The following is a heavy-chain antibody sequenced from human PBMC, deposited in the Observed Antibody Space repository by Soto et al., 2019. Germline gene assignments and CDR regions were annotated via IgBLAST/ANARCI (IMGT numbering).Heavy chain of an antibody. CDR2: INHSGST. CDR3: ARDKITGLFDY. V-gene: IGHV4-34*01. D-gene: IGHD2-8*02. Sequence: QVQLQQWGAGLLKPSETLSLTCAVYGGSFSGYYWTWIRQPPGTGLEWIGEINHSGSTNYNPSLKSRVTISVDTSKNQCSLKLTSVTAADTAVYYCARDKITGLFDYWGQGNKVTVSS. CDR1: GGSFSGYY. J-gene: IGHJ4*02.